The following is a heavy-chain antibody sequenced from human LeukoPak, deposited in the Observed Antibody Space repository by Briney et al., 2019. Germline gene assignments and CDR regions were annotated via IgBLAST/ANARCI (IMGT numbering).Heavy chain of an antibody. CDR1: GFTFSSYG. CDR2: IWYDGSNK. J-gene: IGHJ4*02. V-gene: IGHV3-33*01. Sequence: PGRSLRLSCAASGFTFSSYGMHWVRQAPGKGLEWVAVIWYDGSNKYYADSVKGRFTISRDNSKNTLYLQMNSLRAEDTAVYYCARDGAVAGRLDYWGQGTLVTVSS. D-gene: IGHD6-19*01. CDR3: ARDGAVAGRLDY.